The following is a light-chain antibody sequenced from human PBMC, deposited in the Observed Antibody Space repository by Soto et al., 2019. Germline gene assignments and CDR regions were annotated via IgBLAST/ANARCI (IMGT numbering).Light chain of an antibody. CDR3: QSYDSSLSAHYV. CDR2: GNS. CDR1: SSNIGATYD. V-gene: IGLV1-40*01. Sequence: KRVTISCTGSSSNIGATYDVQWYQQLPGTAPKLLIYGNSNRPSGVPDRFSGSKSGTSASLAITGLQADDEADYYCQSYDSSLSAHYVFGTGTKVTVL. J-gene: IGLJ1*01.